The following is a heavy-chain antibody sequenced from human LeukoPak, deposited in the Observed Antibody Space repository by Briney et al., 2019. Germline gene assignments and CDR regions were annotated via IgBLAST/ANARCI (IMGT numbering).Heavy chain of an antibody. V-gene: IGHV3-30*03. D-gene: IGHD3-22*01. CDR3: ARGAYYYED. J-gene: IGHJ4*02. CDR2: ISHDGSYQ. Sequence: GGSLRLSCAASGFTFSGHAMHWVRQAPGKGLELLAYISHDGSYQYHVDSVKGRFTVSRDNSKNTLYLQMNSLSAEDSAVYYCARGAYYYEDWGQGTLVTVSS. CDR1: GFTFSGHA.